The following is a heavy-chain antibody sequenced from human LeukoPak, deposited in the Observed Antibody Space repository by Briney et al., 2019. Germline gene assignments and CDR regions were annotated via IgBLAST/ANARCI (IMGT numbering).Heavy chain of an antibody. J-gene: IGHJ3*02. CDR2: IYYSGST. D-gene: IGHD5-24*01. V-gene: IGHV4-59*01. Sequence: PSETLSLTCTVSGGSISSYYWSWIRQPPGKGLEWIGYIYYSGSTNYDPSLKSRVTISVDTSKNQFSLKLSSVTAADTAVYYCARGAHGDAFDIWGQGTMVTVSS. CDR1: GGSISSYY. CDR3: ARGAHGDAFDI.